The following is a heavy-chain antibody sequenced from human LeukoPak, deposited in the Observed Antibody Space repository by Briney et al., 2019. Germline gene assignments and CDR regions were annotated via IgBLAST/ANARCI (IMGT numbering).Heavy chain of an antibody. CDR1: GGSISSSSYY. Sequence: SETLSLTCTVSGGSISSSSYYWGWIRQPPGKGLEWIGSIYYSGSTYYNPPLKSRVAISVDTSKNQFSLKLSSVTAADTAVYYCARDGYCSGGSCYRRRSYDPWGQGTLVTVSS. D-gene: IGHD2-15*01. CDR2: IYYSGST. CDR3: ARDGYCSGGSCYRRRSYDP. V-gene: IGHV4-39*07. J-gene: IGHJ5*02.